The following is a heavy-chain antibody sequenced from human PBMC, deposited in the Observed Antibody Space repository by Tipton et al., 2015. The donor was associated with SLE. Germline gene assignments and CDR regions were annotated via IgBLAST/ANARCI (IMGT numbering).Heavy chain of an antibody. CDR3: ATTSCSGDSCLVDH. CDR1: GGSISSHS. CDR2: VYYSGST. D-gene: IGHD2-21*01. J-gene: IGHJ4*02. V-gene: IGHV4-39*07. Sequence: TLSLTCIVSGGSISSHSWGWIRQPPGKGLEWIGSVYYSGSTYRNPSLKSRVTVSLDTSKNQFSLNLSSVTAADTAVYYCATTSCSGDSCLVDHWGQGTLVSVSS.